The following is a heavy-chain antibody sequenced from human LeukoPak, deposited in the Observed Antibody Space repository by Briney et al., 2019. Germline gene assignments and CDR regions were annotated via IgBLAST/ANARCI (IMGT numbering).Heavy chain of an antibody. CDR1: GFTFSSYS. CDR3: ARGRPSYSLDY. V-gene: IGHV3-48*01. D-gene: IGHD4-11*01. Sequence: GGSLRLSCAAPGFTFSSYSMNWVRQAPGKGLEWVSYISSSSSTMYYADSVKGRFTISRDNAKNSLYPQMNSLRAEDTAVYYCARGRPSYSLDYWGQGTLVTVSS. CDR2: ISSSSSTM. J-gene: IGHJ4*02.